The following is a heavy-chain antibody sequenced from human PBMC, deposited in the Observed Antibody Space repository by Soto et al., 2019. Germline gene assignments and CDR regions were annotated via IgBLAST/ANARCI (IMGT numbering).Heavy chain of an antibody. CDR1: GFTFSSYW. CDR2: IKQDGSEK. J-gene: IGHJ6*02. Sequence: EVQLVESGGGLVQPGGSLRLSCAASGFTFSSYWMSWVRQAPGKGLEWVANIKQDGSEKYYVDSVKGRFTISRDNAKNSLYLQMNSLGAEDTAVYYCARGLVGVANTPYYYHGMDVWGQGTTVTVSS. V-gene: IGHV3-7*03. D-gene: IGHD1-26*01. CDR3: ARGLVGVANTPYYYHGMDV.